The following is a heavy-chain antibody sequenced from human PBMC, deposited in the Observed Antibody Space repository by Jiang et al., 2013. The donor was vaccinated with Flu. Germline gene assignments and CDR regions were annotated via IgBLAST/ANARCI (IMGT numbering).Heavy chain of an antibody. Sequence: GPGLVKPSETLSLSCTVSGGSFISENSYWGWIRQPPGKGLEWIGSIYYSGTTYYNPSLKSRVTISVDTSKKQFSLKMSSVTAADTAVYYCASQHWDHGVGSYYMSTWGQGTLVTVSS. CDR3: ASQHWDHGVGSYYMST. D-gene: IGHD3-10*01. CDR1: GGSFISENSY. CDR2: IYYSGTT. J-gene: IGHJ4*02. V-gene: IGHV4-39*07.